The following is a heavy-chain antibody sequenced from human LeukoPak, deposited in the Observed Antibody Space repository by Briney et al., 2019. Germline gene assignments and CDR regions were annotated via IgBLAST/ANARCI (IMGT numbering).Heavy chain of an antibody. CDR2: INHSGST. J-gene: IGHJ6*02. Sequence: SETLSLTCTVSGGSISSSSYYWGWIRQPPGKGLEWIGEINHSGSTNYNPSLKSRVTISVDTSKYQFSLKLSSVTAADTAVYYCARGRYYDFWSGHYYYGMDVWGQGTTVTVSS. CDR1: GGSISSSSYY. V-gene: IGHV4-39*07. D-gene: IGHD3-3*01. CDR3: ARGRYYDFWSGHYYYGMDV.